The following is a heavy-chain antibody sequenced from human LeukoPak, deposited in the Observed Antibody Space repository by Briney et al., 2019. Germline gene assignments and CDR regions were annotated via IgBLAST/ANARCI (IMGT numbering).Heavy chain of an antibody. CDR3: AKLSPRGSEVVVITSFDY. CDR2: ISGSGGST. CDR1: GFTFSSYA. D-gene: IGHD3-22*01. J-gene: IGHJ4*02. Sequence: GGPLRLSCAASGFTFSSYAMSWVRQAPGKGLEWVSAISGSGGSTYYADSVKGRFTISRDNSKNTLYLQMDSPRAEDTAVYYCAKLSPRGSEVVVITSFDYWGQGTLVTVSS. V-gene: IGHV3-23*01.